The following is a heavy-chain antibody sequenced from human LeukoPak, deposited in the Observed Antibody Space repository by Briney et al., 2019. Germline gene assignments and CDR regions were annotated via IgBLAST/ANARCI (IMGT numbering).Heavy chain of an antibody. CDR2: LNSDGSST. CDR1: GFSFSSYW. J-gene: IGHJ6*03. CDR3: ARGQAQQWLVSPWNYYYMDV. D-gene: IGHD6-19*01. Sequence: GGSLRLSCTASGFSFSSYWMHWVRQAPGKGLVWVSRLNSDGSSTSYADSVKGRFTISRDNAKNTLYLQMNSLRAEDTAVYYCARGQAQQWLVSPWNYYYMDVWGKGTTVTISS. V-gene: IGHV3-74*01.